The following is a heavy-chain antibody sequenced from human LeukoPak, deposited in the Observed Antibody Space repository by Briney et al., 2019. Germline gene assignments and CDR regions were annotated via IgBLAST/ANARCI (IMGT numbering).Heavy chain of an antibody. CDR1: GFTFSSYG. Sequence: GGSLRLSCAASGFTFSSYGMHWVRQAPGKGLEWVAVIWYDGSNKYNADSVKGRFTISRDNSKNTLYLQMNSLRAEDTAVYYCAKAQDTAMALDYWGQGTLVTVSS. CDR2: IWYDGSNK. CDR3: AKAQDTAMALDY. D-gene: IGHD5-18*01. V-gene: IGHV3-33*06. J-gene: IGHJ4*02.